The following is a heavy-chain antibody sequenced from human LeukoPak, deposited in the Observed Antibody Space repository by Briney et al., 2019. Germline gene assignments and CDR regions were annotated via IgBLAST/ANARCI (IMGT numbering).Heavy chain of an antibody. J-gene: IGHJ5*02. D-gene: IGHD5-12*01. CDR1: GFTFSSYA. CDR3: AKGLAYTGYDYWFDP. V-gene: IGHV3-23*01. Sequence: GGSLRLSCAASGFTFSSYAMTWVRQAPGKGLEWVSVISGSGGSTYYADSVKGRFTISRDNSKNTLYMQMNSLRAADTAVYYCAKGLAYTGYDYWFDPWGQGTLVTVSS. CDR2: ISGSGGST.